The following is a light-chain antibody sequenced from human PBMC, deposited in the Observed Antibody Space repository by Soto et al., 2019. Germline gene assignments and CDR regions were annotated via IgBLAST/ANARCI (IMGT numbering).Light chain of an antibody. J-gene: IGKJ5*01. V-gene: IGKV3-15*01. Sequence: EIVMTQSPATLSVSAGERATLSCRASQSVSSNLACYQQKPGQAPRLLINGASTRATGIPARFSGSGSGTEFTLTISSLQYEDFAVYYCQQYNNWHPITFGQGTRLEIK. CDR3: QQYNNWHPIT. CDR2: GAS. CDR1: QSVSSN.